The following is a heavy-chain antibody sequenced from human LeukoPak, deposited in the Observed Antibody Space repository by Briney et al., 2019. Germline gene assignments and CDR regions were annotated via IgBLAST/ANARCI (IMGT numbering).Heavy chain of an antibody. Sequence: GGSLRLSCAASGFTFSSYAMHWVRQAPGKGLEWVAVISHDGSNKYYADSVKGRFTISRDNSKNTLYLQMNSLRAEDTAVYYCARDQLLGTFDYWGQGTLVTVSS. V-gene: IGHV3-30-3*01. CDR3: ARDQLLGTFDY. J-gene: IGHJ4*02. CDR1: GFTFSSYA. CDR2: ISHDGSNK. D-gene: IGHD5-18*01.